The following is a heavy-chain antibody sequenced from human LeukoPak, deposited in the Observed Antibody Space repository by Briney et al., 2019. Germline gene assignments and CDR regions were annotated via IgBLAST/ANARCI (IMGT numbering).Heavy chain of an antibody. CDR1: GYTFTGYY. CDR3: ARVYGDYSSGFDP. Sequence: ASVKVSCKASGYTFTGYYMHWVRQAPGQGLEWMGWINPNSGGTNYAQKFQGRVTMTRDMSTSTVYMELSSLRSEDTAVYYCARVYGDYSSGFDPWGQGTLVTVSS. CDR2: INPNSGGT. J-gene: IGHJ5*02. V-gene: IGHV1-2*02. D-gene: IGHD4-17*01.